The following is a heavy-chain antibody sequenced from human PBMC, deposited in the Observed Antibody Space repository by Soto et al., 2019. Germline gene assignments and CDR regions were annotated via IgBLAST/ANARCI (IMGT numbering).Heavy chain of an antibody. CDR3: AGGGSGDIVVVAAIDY. J-gene: IGHJ4*02. D-gene: IGHD2-15*01. CDR1: GGSISSGNYY. V-gene: IGHV4-31*03. CDR2: IFYSGST. Sequence: QVQLQESGPGLVKPSQTLSLTCTVSGGSISSGNYYWSWIRQHPGKGLEWIGYIFYSGSTYYNPSLRSRVTISVDTSKNQFSLKLSSVTAAATAVYYCAGGGSGDIVVVAAIDYWGQGTLVTVSS.